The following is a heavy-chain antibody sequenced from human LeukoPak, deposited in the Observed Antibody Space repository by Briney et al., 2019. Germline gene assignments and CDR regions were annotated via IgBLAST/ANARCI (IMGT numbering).Heavy chain of an antibody. D-gene: IGHD5-12*01. CDR2: ISGSGGST. J-gene: IGHJ4*02. CDR1: GFTLSSYW. V-gene: IGHV3-23*01. CDR3: AKGRPPGVIMAGRGGFDY. Sequence: PGGSLRLSCAVSGFTLSSYWMHWVRQPPGKGLEWVSSISGSGGSTYYADSVKGRFTISRDNSKNTLYLQMNSLRAEDTAVYYCAKGRPPGVIMAGRGGFDYWGQGTLVTVSS.